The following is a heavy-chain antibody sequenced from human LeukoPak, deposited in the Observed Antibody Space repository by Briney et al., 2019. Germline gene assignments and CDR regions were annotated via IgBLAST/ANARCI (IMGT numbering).Heavy chain of an antibody. Sequence: GGSLTLSCAASGFTFSSYAMSWVPQAPGKGLEGVSAISGSGGSTYHADSGKARFTIYRDNSKNTLYLQMHSLRAEDTAVYYCAKLSSQGLLWFGGDYFDYWGQGTLVTVAS. CDR3: AKLSSQGLLWFGGDYFDY. CDR1: GFTFSSYA. J-gene: IGHJ4*02. V-gene: IGHV3-23*01. D-gene: IGHD3-10*01. CDR2: ISGSGGST.